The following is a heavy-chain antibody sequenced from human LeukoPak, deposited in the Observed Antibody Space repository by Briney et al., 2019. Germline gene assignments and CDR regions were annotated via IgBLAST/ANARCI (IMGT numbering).Heavy chain of an antibody. V-gene: IGHV3-30*02. D-gene: IGHD2-15*01. J-gene: IGHJ4*02. CDR3: AKRLSSRWDFDY. CDR2: IRYDGSNK. CDR1: GFTFSSYR. Sequence: GGSLRLSCAASGFTFSSYRMHWLRQAPGKGLEGVAFIRYDGSNKYYADSVKGRFTISRDNSKNTLYLQINRLRAEDTAVYYCAKRLSSRWDFDYWGQGTLVTVS.